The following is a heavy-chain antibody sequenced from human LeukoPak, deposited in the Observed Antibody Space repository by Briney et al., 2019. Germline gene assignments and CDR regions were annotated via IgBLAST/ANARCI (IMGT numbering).Heavy chain of an antibody. CDR2: IRPDGSHK. D-gene: IGHD1-7*01. CDR3: LREVDWKYAFDY. CDR1: GFSFSTFV. V-gene: IGHV3-33*01. Sequence: GGSLRLSCAASGFSFSTFVMHWVRQAPGKGLEWVAVIRPDGSHKSYVDPVKGRFTISRDNSNNMLYLQMSSLRAEDTALYYCLREVDWKYAFDYWGRGTLVTVSS. J-gene: IGHJ4*02.